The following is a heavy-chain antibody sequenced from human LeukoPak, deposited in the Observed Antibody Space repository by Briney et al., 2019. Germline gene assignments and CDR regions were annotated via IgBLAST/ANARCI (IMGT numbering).Heavy chain of an antibody. CDR1: GFTFSNYG. Sequence: GGTLRLSCAASGFTFSNYGMSWVRQAPGKGLEWVSGISGSGGSTYYADSVKGRFTISRDNSKNTLYLQMNSLRAEDTAVYYCAKGAVLRYFDWLAGYDYWGQGTLVTVSS. V-gene: IGHV3-23*01. J-gene: IGHJ4*02. CDR3: AKGAVLRYFDWLAGYDY. D-gene: IGHD3-9*01. CDR2: ISGSGGST.